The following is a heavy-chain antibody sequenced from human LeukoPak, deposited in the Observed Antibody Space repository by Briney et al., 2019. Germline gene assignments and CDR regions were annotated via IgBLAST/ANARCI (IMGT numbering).Heavy chain of an antibody. V-gene: IGHV3-74*01. J-gene: IGHJ3*01. D-gene: IGHD3-16*01. CDR2: INSDGSNT. Sequence: GGSLRLSCVASGFTFSTYSMNWVRQAPGKGLVWVSRINSDGSNTIYGDSVKGRFTISRDNAKNTLYLQMDSLRAEDTAVYYCARGGYDHAFDVWGQGTLVTVSS. CDR1: GFTFSTYS. CDR3: ARGGYDHAFDV.